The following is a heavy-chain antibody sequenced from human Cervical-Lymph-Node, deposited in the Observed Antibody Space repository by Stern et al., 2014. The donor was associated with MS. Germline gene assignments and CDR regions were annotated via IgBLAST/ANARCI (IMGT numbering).Heavy chain of an antibody. D-gene: IGHD6-13*01. CDR3: AKDRKQQLLDY. CDR2: ISYDGSNK. J-gene: IGHJ4*02. V-gene: IGHV3-30*18. CDR1: GFTFSSYG. Sequence: VQLVESGGGVVQTGRSLRLSCAASGFTFSSYGMKWVRQGQGKGMEWVSVISYDGSNKYYADSVKGRFTISRDNSKNTLYLQMNSLRAEDTAVYYCAKDRKQQLLDYWGQGTLVTVSS.